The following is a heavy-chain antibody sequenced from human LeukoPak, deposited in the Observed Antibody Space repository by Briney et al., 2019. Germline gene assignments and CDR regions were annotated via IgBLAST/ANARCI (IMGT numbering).Heavy chain of an antibody. D-gene: IGHD2-15*01. Sequence: PGGSLRLSCAASGFTFSSYGMHWVRQAPGKGLEWVAVISYDGSNKYYADSVKGRFTISRDNSKNTLYLQMNSLRAEGTAVYYCAKDPGYCSGGSCYPLYFDYWGQGTLVTVSS. CDR3: AKDPGYCSGGSCYPLYFDY. J-gene: IGHJ4*02. V-gene: IGHV3-30*18. CDR1: GFTFSSYG. CDR2: ISYDGSNK.